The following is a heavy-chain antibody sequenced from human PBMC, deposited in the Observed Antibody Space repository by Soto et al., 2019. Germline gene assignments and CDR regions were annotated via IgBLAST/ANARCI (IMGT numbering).Heavy chain of an antibody. CDR3: ARDQYYYGSGSYYYYGMEV. Sequence: ASVKVSCKASGYSFTTYGMSWVRQAPGQGLEWMGWISGYNGDTNYAQNLQGRVTLTTETSTSTAYMELRSLRSDDTAVYYCARDQYYYGSGSYYYYGMEVWGHGTTVT. V-gene: IGHV1-18*01. D-gene: IGHD3-10*01. CDR1: GYSFTTYG. CDR2: ISGYNGDT. J-gene: IGHJ6*02.